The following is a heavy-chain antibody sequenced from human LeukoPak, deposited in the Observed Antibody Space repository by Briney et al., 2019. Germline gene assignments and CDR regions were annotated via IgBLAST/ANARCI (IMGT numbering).Heavy chain of an antibody. CDR2: INTDGSST. J-gene: IGHJ4*02. Sequence: GGSLRLSCAASGFTFSSYWMHWVRQAPGKGLVWVSRINTDGSSTSYADSVKGRFTISRDNAKNTLYLQMNSLRAEDTAVYYCAKVEAADYSSSLASDYFDYWGQGTLVTVSS. V-gene: IGHV3-74*01. CDR1: GFTFSSYW. CDR3: AKVEAADYSSSLASDYFDY. D-gene: IGHD6-13*01.